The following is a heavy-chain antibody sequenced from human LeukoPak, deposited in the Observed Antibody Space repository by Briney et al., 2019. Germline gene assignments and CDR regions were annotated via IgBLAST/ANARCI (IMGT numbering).Heavy chain of an antibody. J-gene: IGHJ4*02. CDR2: ISGSGGST. CDR1: GFIFSNYA. V-gene: IGHV3-23*01. CDR3: AKTIIWQFDY. Sequence: GRSLRLSCAASGFIFSNYAMSWVRQAPGKGLELVSAISGSGGSTSYADSVKGRFTISRDNSKNTLSLQMNSLRAEDTAVYYCAKTIIWQFDYWGQGTLVTVSS.